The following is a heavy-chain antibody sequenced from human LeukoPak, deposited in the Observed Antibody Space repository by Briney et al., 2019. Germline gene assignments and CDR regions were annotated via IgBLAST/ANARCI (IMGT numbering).Heavy chain of an antibody. CDR2: IYHSGST. Sequence: SETLSLTCAVSGYSISSGYYWGWIRQPPGKGLEWIGSIYHSGSTYYNPSLKGRVTISVDTSKNQFSLKLSSVTAADTAVYYCATLMATIDYWGQGTLVTVSS. CDR1: GYSISSGYY. D-gene: IGHD5-24*01. V-gene: IGHV4-38-2*01. J-gene: IGHJ4*02. CDR3: ATLMATIDY.